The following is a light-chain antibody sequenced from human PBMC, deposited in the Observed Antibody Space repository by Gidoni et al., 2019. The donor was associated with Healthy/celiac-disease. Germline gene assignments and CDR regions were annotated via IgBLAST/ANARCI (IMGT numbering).Light chain of an antibody. J-gene: IGLJ2*01. V-gene: IGLV1-44*01. CDR2: SNN. CDR3: AAWDDSLNGVV. CDR1: STNIGSNT. Sequence: QSVLTQPPSASATPGHSVTISCSGSSTNIGSNTVNWYQQLPGTAPKLLIYSNNQRPSGVPDRFSGSKSGTSASLAISGLQSEDEADYYCAAWDDSLNGVVFGGGTKLTVL.